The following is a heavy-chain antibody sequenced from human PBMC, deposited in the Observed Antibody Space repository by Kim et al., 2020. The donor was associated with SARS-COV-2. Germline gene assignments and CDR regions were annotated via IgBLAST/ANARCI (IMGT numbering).Heavy chain of an antibody. CDR3: AKAGENNVWYYFDY. J-gene: IGHJ4*02. Sequence: AESVRDRFTISRDNAKNTLYIQMNSLGAEDTDVYYCAKAGENNVWYYFDYWGQGTLVTVSS. V-gene: IGHV3-23*01. D-gene: IGHD3-10*01.